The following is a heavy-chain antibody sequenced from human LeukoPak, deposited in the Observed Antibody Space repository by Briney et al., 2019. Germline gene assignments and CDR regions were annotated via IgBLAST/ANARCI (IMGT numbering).Heavy chain of an antibody. D-gene: IGHD4-11*01. CDR3: ARDPTVSVPDYFDY. CDR1: RFTFSNYG. Sequence: GRSLRLSCAASRFTFSNYGMHWVRQAPDKGLEWVAVISYDGGLQFYGDSVKGRFIISRDNSRNTLYLQMNSLGPEDTAVYYCARDPTVSVPDYFDYWGQGILVTVSS. CDR2: ISYDGGLQ. V-gene: IGHV3-30*03. J-gene: IGHJ4*02.